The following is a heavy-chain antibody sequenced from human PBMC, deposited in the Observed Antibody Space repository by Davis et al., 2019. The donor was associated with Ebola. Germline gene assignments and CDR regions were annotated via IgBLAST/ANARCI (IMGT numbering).Heavy chain of an antibody. D-gene: IGHD3-10*01. CDR2: ISSSSSYI. CDR1: GFTFSSYS. Sequence: GGSLRLSCAASGFTFSSYSMNWVRQAPGKGLEWVSSISSSSSYIYYADSVKGRFTISRDNAKNSLYLQMNSLRAEDTAVYYCARDEYYYGSGSYYTYFDYWGQGTLITVSS. J-gene: IGHJ4*02. V-gene: IGHV3-21*01. CDR3: ARDEYYYGSGSYYTYFDY.